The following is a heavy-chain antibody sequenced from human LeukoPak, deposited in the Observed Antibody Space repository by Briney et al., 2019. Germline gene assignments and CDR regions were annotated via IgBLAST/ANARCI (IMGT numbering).Heavy chain of an antibody. CDR1: GLTFNNYA. CDR3: AKPQYYHGSVPPEDY. CDR2: ISNSGDST. V-gene: IGHV3-23*01. J-gene: IGHJ4*02. Sequence: GGSLRLSCAASGLTFNNYAISWVRQAPGKGLEWVSAISNSGDSTYYADSVRGRFTIPRDNSKNTLYLQMNSLRPEDTAVYYCAKPQYYHGSVPPEDYWGQGALVTVSS. D-gene: IGHD3-10*01.